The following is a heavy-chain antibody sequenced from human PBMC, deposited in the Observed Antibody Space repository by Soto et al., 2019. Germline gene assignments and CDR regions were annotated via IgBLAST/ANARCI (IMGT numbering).Heavy chain of an antibody. V-gene: IGHV4-59*08. D-gene: IGHD2-15*01. J-gene: IGHJ3*02. Sequence: QVQLQESGPGLVKPSETLSLTCTVSGGSISSYYWSWIRQPPGKGLEWIGYIYYSGSTNYNPSLKSRVTISVDTSKNQVSLKLSSVTAADTAVYYCASHCSGGSCYYAFEIWGQGTMVTVSS. CDR2: IYYSGST. CDR1: GGSISSYY. CDR3: ASHCSGGSCYYAFEI.